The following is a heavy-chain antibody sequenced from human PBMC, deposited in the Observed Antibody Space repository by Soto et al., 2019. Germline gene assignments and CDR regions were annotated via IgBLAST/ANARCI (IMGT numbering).Heavy chain of an antibody. V-gene: IGHV1-18*01. J-gene: IGHJ3*01. Sequence: QVQLVQSGAEVKKPGASVKVSCKASGYTFTSYVISWVRQDPGQGREWMGWISAYNGNTNYAQKLQGSVTMTTDTSTSPAYMELRSLRSDDTAVYYCARDGFLHDNIGGSYRSDAFDLWGQGTMVTVSS. D-gene: IGHD3-16*02. CDR2: ISAYNGNT. CDR3: ARDGFLHDNIGGSYRSDAFDL. CDR1: GYTFTSYV.